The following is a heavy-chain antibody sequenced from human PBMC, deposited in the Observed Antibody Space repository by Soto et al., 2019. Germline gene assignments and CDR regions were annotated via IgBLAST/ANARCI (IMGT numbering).Heavy chain of an antibody. Sequence: GASVKVSCKASGYTFTGYYMHWVRQAPGQGLEWMGWINLNSGGTNYAQKFQGWVTMTRDTSISTAYMELSRLRSDDTAVYYCARDAIDSSGYFPAGTDAFDIWGQGTMVTVSS. D-gene: IGHD3-22*01. CDR1: GYTFTGYY. J-gene: IGHJ3*02. CDR2: INLNSGGT. V-gene: IGHV1-2*04. CDR3: ARDAIDSSGYFPAGTDAFDI.